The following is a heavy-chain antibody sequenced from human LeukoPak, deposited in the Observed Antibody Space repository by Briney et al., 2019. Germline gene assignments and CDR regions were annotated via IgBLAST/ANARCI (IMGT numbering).Heavy chain of an antibody. J-gene: IGHJ5*02. Sequence: PSETLSLTCTVSGGSISSYYWSWIRQPPGKGLEWIGYIYYSGSTNYNPSLKSRATISVDTSKNQFSLKLSSVTAADTAVYYCARTPSGGWFDPWGQGTLVTVSS. V-gene: IGHV4-59*08. CDR3: ARTPSGGWFDP. CDR2: IYYSGST. CDR1: GGSISSYY.